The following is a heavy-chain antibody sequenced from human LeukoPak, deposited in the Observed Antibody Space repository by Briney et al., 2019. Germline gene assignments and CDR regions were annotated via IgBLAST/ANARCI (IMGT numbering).Heavy chain of an antibody. Sequence: GGSLRLSCAASGFTLSRYWMSWLRQAPGKGLEWVANINQGESEKYYVDSVKGRFTISRDNAKNSLSLQMNSLRAEDTAVYYCASIDIPSRGRGRYNTDYWGQGTLVTVSS. J-gene: IGHJ4*02. CDR3: ASIDIPSRGRGRYNTDY. V-gene: IGHV3-7*01. CDR1: GFTLSRYW. D-gene: IGHD6-19*01. CDR2: INQGESEK.